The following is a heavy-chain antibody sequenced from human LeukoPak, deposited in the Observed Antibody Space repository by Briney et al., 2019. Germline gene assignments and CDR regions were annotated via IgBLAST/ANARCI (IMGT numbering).Heavy chain of an antibody. CDR3: ARDTPVVPTGYFDY. J-gene: IGHJ4*02. D-gene: IGHD2-2*01. CDR1: GFTFSRYS. V-gene: IGHV3-21*01. Sequence: GGSLGLPCAASGFTFSRYSMNGARQAQGKGLEWVSSISSSSYIHYADSVKGRFTISRDNAKNSLYLQMNSLRAEDTAVYYCARDTPVVPTGYFDYWGQGTLVTVSS. CDR2: ISSSSYI.